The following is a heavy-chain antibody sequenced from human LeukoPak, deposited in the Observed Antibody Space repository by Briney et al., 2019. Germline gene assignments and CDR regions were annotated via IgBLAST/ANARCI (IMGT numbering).Heavy chain of an antibody. J-gene: IGHJ4*02. CDR2: IYYSGST. Sequence: PSETLSLTCTVSGGSISSSSYYWSWIRLPPGKGLEWIGSIYYSGSTYYNPSLKSRVTISVDTSKNQFSLKLSSVTAADTAVYYCARETGYFDYWGQGTLVTVSS. CDR1: GGSISSSSYY. V-gene: IGHV4-39*07. CDR3: ARETGYFDY.